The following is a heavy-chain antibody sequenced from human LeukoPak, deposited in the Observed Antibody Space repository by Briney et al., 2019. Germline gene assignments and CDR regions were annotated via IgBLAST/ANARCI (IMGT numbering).Heavy chain of an antibody. CDR1: GGSFSGYY. V-gene: IGHV4-34*01. CDR3: ARAKVRGVIVPRYYFDY. D-gene: IGHD3-10*01. Sequence: PSETLSLTCAVYGGSFSGYYWSWIRQSPGKGLEWIGEINHSGSTNYNPSLKSRVNISVDTSKNQFSLNLNSVTAADTAVYYCARAKVRGVIVPRYYFDYWGQGTVVTVSS. J-gene: IGHJ4*02. CDR2: INHSGST.